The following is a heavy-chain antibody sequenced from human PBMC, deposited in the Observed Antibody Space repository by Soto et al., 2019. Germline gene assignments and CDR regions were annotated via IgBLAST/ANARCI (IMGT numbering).Heavy chain of an antibody. CDR1: GGSIGSGGYY. V-gene: IGHV4-31*03. J-gene: IGHJ4*02. CDR3: ARSPGYYFDY. Sequence: TLSLTCPVSGGSIGSGGYYWSWIRQHPGKGLEWIGYIYYSGITYYNPSLKSRVTISVDTSKNQFSLKLSSVTAADTAVYYCARSPGYYFDYWGQGTLVTVS. CDR2: IYYSGIT.